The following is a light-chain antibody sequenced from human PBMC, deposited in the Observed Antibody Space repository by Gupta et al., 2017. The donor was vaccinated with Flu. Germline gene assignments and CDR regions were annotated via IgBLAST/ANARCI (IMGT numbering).Light chain of an antibody. CDR3: QQFSAYSYT. V-gene: IGKV1-5*03. CDR2: KPS. J-gene: IGKJ2*01. CDR1: QTISNW. Sequence: DLPLPQTPSTLSASVGDRVTITCRASQTISNWLAWYQQKPGKAPKLLIYKPSSLQTGVPSRFSGSGSGTELTLTISSLQPDDSATYYCQQFSAYSYTFGQGTKLEIK.